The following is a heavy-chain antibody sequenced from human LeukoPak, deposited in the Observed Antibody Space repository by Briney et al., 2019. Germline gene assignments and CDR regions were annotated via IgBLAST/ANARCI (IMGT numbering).Heavy chain of an antibody. CDR1: GGSISSYY. Sequence: PSETLSHTCTVSGGSISSYYWSWIRQPAGEGLEWIGHIYSTGSTNYNPSLKSRVTLSVDRSKNQFSLRLNSVTAADTAVYYCARRVGAARPGALYYYYYMDVWGKGTTVTVSS. CDR2: IYSTGST. D-gene: IGHD6-6*01. J-gene: IGHJ6*03. V-gene: IGHV4-4*07. CDR3: ARRVGAARPGALYYYYYMDV.